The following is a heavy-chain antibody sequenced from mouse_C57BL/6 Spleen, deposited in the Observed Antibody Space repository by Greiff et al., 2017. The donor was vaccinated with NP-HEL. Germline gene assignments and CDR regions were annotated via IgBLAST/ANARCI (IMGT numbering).Heavy chain of an antibody. CDR3: ARQGFSNYVAWFAY. J-gene: IGHJ3*01. V-gene: IGHV5-12*01. Sequence: EVHLVESGGGLVQPGGSLKLSCAASGFTFSDYYMYWVRQTPEKRLEWVAYISNGGGSTYYPDTVKGRFTISRDNAKNTLYLQMSRLKSEDTAMYYCARQGFSNYVAWFAYWGQGTLVTVSA. CDR2: ISNGGGST. D-gene: IGHD2-5*01. CDR1: GFTFSDYY.